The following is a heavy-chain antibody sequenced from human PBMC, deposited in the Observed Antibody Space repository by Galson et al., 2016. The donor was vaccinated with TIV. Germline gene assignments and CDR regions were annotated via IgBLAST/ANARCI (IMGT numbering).Heavy chain of an antibody. CDR3: ATTTTAEIQLGYYFHY. D-gene: IGHD1-7*01. V-gene: IGHV3-53*01. CDR2: IYSDGTT. Sequence: SLRLSCAASGFTSSITYMSWVRQAPGKGLEWVSLIYSDGTTYYADSVKGRFTISRDNSKNTLYRQLNSLRAEDTAVYYCATTTTAEIQLGYYFHYRGQGTLVTVS. CDR1: GFTSSITY. J-gene: IGHJ4*02.